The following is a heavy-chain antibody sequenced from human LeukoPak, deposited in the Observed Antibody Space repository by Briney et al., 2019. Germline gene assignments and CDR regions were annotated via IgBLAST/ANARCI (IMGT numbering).Heavy chain of an antibody. V-gene: IGHV4-30-4*08. D-gene: IGHD2-2*02. CDR3: ARVVVVPAAIFYYYYMDV. J-gene: IGHJ6*03. CDR2: IYYSGST. CDR1: GGSISSGDYY. Sequence: PSETLSLTCTVSGGSISSGDYYWSWIRQPPGKGLEWIGYIYYSGSTYDNPSLKSLVTISVDTSKNQFSLKLSSVTAADTAVYYCARVVVVPAAIFYYYYMDVWGKGTTVTVSS.